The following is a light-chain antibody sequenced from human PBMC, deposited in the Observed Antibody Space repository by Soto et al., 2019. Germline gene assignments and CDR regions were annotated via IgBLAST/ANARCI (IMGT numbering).Light chain of an antibody. CDR2: GAS. CDR3: EQYGSSPLT. V-gene: IGKV3-20*01. CDR1: QSVSSSY. Sequence: EIVLTQSPGTLSLSPGERATLSCRASQSVSSSYLAWYQQKPGQAPRLLIYGASSSATGLPDRFSGSGSGTDFTLTISRLEPEYFAVYYCEQYGSSPLTFGQGTKVEIK. J-gene: IGKJ1*01.